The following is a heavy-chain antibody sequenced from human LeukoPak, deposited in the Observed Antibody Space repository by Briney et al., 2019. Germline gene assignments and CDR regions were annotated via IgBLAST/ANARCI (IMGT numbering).Heavy chain of an antibody. V-gene: IGHV3-23*01. CDR3: AKASRGGGDSSGWYMSGGDYFDY. CDR2: ISGSGGST. D-gene: IGHD6-19*01. CDR1: GFTFSSYA. Sequence: GSLRLSCAASGFTFSSYAMSWVRQAPGKGLEWVSAISGSGGSTYYADSVKGRFTLSRDNSKSTLYLQMNSLRAEDTAVYFCAKASRGGGDSSGWYMSGGDYFDYWGQGTLVTVSS. J-gene: IGHJ4*02.